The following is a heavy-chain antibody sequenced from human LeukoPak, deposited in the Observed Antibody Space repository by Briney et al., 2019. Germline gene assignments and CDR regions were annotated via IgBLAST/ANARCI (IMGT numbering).Heavy chain of an antibody. CDR2: TYYRSQWYN. D-gene: IGHD5-18*01. V-gene: IGHV6-1*01. Sequence: SQTLSLTCAISGDSVSSNSAAWNWIRQSPSRGLEWLGRTYYRSQWYNDYAVSLKSRININPDTSKNQSSLQLNSVTPEDTAVYYCARAPLYSYGQNWFDPWGQGTLVTVSS. CDR1: GDSVSSNSAA. J-gene: IGHJ5*02. CDR3: ARAPLYSYGQNWFDP.